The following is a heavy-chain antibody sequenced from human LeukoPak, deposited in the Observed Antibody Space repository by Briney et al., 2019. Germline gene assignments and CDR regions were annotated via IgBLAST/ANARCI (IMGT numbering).Heavy chain of an antibody. D-gene: IGHD2-15*01. CDR3: ARGWWYEFSGDY. V-gene: IGHV1-18*04. CDR1: GYTFTSYY. J-gene: IGHJ4*02. CDR2: IGVYDGNT. Sequence: GASVKVSCKASGYTFTSYYMHWVREAPGQGLEWMGWIGVYDGNTNYAQNLQGRVTMTTDTSTSTAYMELRSLSSDATAVNYCARGWWYEFSGDYWGQGTLVTVSS.